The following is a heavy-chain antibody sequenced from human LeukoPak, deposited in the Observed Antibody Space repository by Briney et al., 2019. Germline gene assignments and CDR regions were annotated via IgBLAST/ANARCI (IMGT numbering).Heavy chain of an antibody. V-gene: IGHV1-69*05. Sequence: SVKVSCKASGGTFSSYAISWVRQAPGQGLEWMGGIIPIFGTANYAQKFQGRVTMTRDTSISTAYMELSSVTAADTAVYYCARDDFWSGQFDYWGQGTLVTVSS. CDR3: ARDDFWSGQFDY. CDR1: GGTFSSYA. CDR2: IIPIFGTA. J-gene: IGHJ4*02. D-gene: IGHD3-3*01.